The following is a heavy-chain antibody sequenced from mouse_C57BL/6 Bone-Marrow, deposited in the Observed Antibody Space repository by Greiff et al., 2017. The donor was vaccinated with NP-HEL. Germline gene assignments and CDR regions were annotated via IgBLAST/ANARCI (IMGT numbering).Heavy chain of an antibody. CDR1: GFSLTSYG. CDR2: IWSGGST. Sequence: VKLQESGPGLVQPSQSLSITCTVSGFSLTSYGVHWVRQPPGKGLEWLGVIWSGGSTDYNAAFISRLSISKDNSKSQVFFKMNSLQADDTAIYYCAKTPVYYDYDWFAYWGQGTLVTVSA. J-gene: IGHJ3*01. V-gene: IGHV2-4*01. D-gene: IGHD2-4*01. CDR3: AKTPVYYDYDWFAY.